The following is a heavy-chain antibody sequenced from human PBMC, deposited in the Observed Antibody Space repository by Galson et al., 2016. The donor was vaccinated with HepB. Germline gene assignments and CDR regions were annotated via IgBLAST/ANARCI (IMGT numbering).Heavy chain of an antibody. CDR1: GDSITSGDFY. J-gene: IGHJ4*02. CDR2: MFHTGNA. CDR3: ARQTSYRYYDSSGNPFFDPYYFDF. D-gene: IGHD3-22*01. V-gene: IGHV4-39*01. Sequence: ETLSLTCSVSGDSITSGDFYWAWIRQPPGKGLQWIGSMFHTGNAYHNPSLRSRVTISLDTSKNQFSLRLTSVTAADSSVYYCARQTSYRYYDSSGNPFFDPYYFDFWGRGILVTVSS.